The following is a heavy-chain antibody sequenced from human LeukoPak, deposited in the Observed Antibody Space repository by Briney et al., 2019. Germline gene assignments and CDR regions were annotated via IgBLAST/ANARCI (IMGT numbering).Heavy chain of an antibody. CDR3: AREIPWANGLDP. J-gene: IGHJ5*02. Sequence: PSGTLSLTCTVSGGSISSYYWSWIRQPAGKGLEWIGHIYTSGSTNYNPSLKSRVTMSVDTSKNQFSLKLSSVTAADTAVYYCAREIPWANGLDPWGQRTLVTVSS. CDR1: GGSISSYY. D-gene: IGHD1-26*01. V-gene: IGHV4-4*07. CDR2: IYTSGST.